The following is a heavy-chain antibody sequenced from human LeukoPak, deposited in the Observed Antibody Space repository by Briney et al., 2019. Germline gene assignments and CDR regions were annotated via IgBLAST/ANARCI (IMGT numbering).Heavy chain of an antibody. CDR1: GYIFNSYG. D-gene: IGHD6-13*01. CDR3: ARSYSTSWVHSMDAFDI. V-gene: IGHV1-18*01. Sequence: ASVKVSCKASGYIFNSYGITWVRQGPGQGLEWMGWINASNGNTNYAQKLQGRVTMTTDTSMSTAYMELRSLRSDDTAVYYCARSYSTSWVHSMDAFDIWGQGTMVTVSS. CDR2: INASNGNT. J-gene: IGHJ3*02.